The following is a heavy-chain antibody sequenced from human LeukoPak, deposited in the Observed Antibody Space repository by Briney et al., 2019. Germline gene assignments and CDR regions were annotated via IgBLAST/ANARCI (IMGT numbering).Heavy chain of an antibody. Sequence: KASETLSLTRTVSGYSISNGHYWGWIRQPPGKGLQWIGSIFHSGNSYYNPSLKSRVTISVDTSKNQFSLKVNSVTAADTAVYYCARVGYNWNLWFDFWGQGTTVTVSS. J-gene: IGHJ3*01. CDR3: ARVGYNWNLWFDF. D-gene: IGHD1-7*01. V-gene: IGHV4-38-2*02. CDR2: IFHSGNS. CDR1: GYSISNGHY.